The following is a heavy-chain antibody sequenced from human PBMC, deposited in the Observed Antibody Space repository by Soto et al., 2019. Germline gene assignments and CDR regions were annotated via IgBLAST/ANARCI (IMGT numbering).Heavy chain of an antibody. CDR3: VRVVAIPGYPDN. J-gene: IGHJ4*02. V-gene: IGHV1-69*12. CDR1: GGTFSSYA. D-gene: IGHD5-12*01. CDR2: IVPIVDTS. Sequence: QVQLVQSGAEVRQPASSVKVSCKTSGGTFSSYAISWVRQAPGQGLEWMGGIVPIVDTSTYAQKFQGRVTITADESTSTAYMELGSLRSDDTAIYYCVRVVAIPGYPDNWGQGTLGTVSS.